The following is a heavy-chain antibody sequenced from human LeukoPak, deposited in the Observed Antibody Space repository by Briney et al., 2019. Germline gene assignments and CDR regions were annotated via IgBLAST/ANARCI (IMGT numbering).Heavy chain of an antibody. D-gene: IGHD1-26*01. Sequence: SETLSLTCTVSGGSISSYYWSWIRQPAGKGLEWIGRIYTSGSTNYNPSLKSRVTMSVDTSKNQFSLKLSSVTAADTAVYYCARVQWELPHYYYMDVWGKGTTVTVSS. CDR2: IYTSGST. V-gene: IGHV4-4*07. CDR3: ARVQWELPHYYYMDV. J-gene: IGHJ6*03. CDR1: GGSISSYY.